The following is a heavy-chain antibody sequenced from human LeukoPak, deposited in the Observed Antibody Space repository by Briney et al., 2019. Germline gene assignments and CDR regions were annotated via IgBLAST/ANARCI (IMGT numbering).Heavy chain of an antibody. Sequence: ASVNVSCKASGYTFTGYYMHWVRQAPGQGLEWMGIINPSGGTTSYAQKFQGRVTMTRDMSTSTVYMELSSLRSEDTAVYYCARDPITIFDQTFDYWGQGTLVTVSS. V-gene: IGHV1-46*01. D-gene: IGHD3-3*01. CDR3: ARDPITIFDQTFDY. CDR1: GYTFTGYY. J-gene: IGHJ4*02. CDR2: INPSGGTT.